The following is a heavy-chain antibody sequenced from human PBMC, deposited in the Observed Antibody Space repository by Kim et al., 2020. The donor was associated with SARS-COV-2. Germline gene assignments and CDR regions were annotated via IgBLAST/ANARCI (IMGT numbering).Heavy chain of an antibody. D-gene: IGHD3-10*01. CDR1: GFPFRRYW. CDR3: ARDLSGADDY. Sequence: GGSLRLSCGVSGFPFRRYWMHWVRRAPGKGLVWVARTNEDGSVTNYADSVKGRFTISRDNAGNTLYLQMNSLTVEDTAIYYCARDLSGADDYWGQGTLVTVSS. CDR2: TNEDGSVT. J-gene: IGHJ4*02. V-gene: IGHV3-74*01.